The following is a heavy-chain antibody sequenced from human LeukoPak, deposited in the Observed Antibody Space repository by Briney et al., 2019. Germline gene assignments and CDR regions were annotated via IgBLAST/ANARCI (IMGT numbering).Heavy chain of an antibody. CDR1: GYTFTSYG. D-gene: IGHD3-10*01. CDR2: ISAYNGNT. V-gene: IGHV1-18*01. J-gene: IGHJ4*02. CDR3: AREGYYGSGSYSH. Sequence: ASVKVSCKASGYTFTSYGISWVRQAPGQGLEWMGWISAYNGNTNYAQKLQGRVTMTRDTSTSTVYMELSSLRSEDTAVYYCAREGYYGSGSYSHWGQGTLVTVSS.